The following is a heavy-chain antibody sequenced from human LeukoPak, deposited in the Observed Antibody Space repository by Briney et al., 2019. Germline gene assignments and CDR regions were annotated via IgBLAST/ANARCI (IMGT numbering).Heavy chain of an antibody. CDR1: GGSISSYY. CDR3: ARDGGGQLWPLFDC. J-gene: IGHJ4*02. CDR2: IYYSGST. Sequence: PSETLSLTCTVSGGSISSYYWSWIRQPPGKGLEWIGYIYYSGSTNYNPSLKSRVTISVDTSKNQFSLKLSSVTAADTAVYYCARDGGGQLWPLFDCWGQGTLVTVSS. V-gene: IGHV4-59*01. D-gene: IGHD5-18*01.